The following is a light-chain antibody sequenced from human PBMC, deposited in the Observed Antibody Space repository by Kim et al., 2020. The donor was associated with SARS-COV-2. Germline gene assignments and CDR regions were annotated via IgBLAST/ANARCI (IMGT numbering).Light chain of an antibody. J-gene: IGKJ1*01. CDR3: QQCYTTPRT. Sequence: DIVMTQSPDSLAVSLGERATINCKSSQSVLYSSNNKNYLAWYQQKPGQPPKLLIYWASTRESRVPDRFSGSGSGTDFTLTISGLQAEDVAVYYCQQCYTTPRTFGQGTKVDIK. CDR1: QSVLYSSNNKNY. V-gene: IGKV4-1*01. CDR2: WAS.